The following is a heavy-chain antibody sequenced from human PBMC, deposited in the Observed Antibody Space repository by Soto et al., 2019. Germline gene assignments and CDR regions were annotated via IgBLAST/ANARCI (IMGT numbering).Heavy chain of an antibody. CDR2: IYFSGST. J-gene: IGHJ4*02. CDR3: ARHGSY. V-gene: IGHV4-39*01. CDR1: GVSIRSTSYY. Sequence: QLQLQESGPGLVKPSETLSLICNVSGVSIRSTSYYWTWIRQPPGKGLEWIGTIYFSGSTFYNPSLKSRGSISVDTSKNQFSLNLTPVTDGDTAVYYCARHGSYWGQATLVTVSS.